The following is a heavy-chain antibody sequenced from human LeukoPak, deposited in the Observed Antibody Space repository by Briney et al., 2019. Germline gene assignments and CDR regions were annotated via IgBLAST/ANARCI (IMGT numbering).Heavy chain of an antibody. Sequence: ASVKVSRKASGGTFSSYAISWVRQAPGQGLEWMGGIIPIFGTANYAQKFQGRVTITADESTSTAYMELSSLRSEDTAVYYCASQGSSWYFVYWGQGTLVTVSS. CDR2: IIPIFGTA. CDR1: GGTFSSYA. J-gene: IGHJ4*02. CDR3: ASQGSSWYFVY. D-gene: IGHD6-13*01. V-gene: IGHV1-69*01.